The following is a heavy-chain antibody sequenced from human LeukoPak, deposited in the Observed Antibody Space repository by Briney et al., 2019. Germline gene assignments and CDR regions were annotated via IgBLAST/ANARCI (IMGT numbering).Heavy chain of an antibody. CDR1: GFTFTNSA. D-gene: IGHD3-22*01. J-gene: IGHJ1*01. CDR2: IVVGSGNA. Sequence: ASVKVSCKASGFTFTNSAMQWVRQARGQRLEWIGWIVVGSGNANYAQKFQERVTITRDMSTGTAYMELSSLRSEDTAVYYCAAEDGYYYDSSGYYYVPYFQHWGQGTLVTVSS. CDR3: AAEDGYYYDSSGYYYVPYFQH. V-gene: IGHV1-58*02.